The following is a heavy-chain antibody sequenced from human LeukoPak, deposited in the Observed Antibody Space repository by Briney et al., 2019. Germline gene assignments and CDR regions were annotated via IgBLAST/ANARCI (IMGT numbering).Heavy chain of an antibody. D-gene: IGHD3-22*01. CDR3: ARGREYYYDSSGSFQH. J-gene: IGHJ1*01. CDR1: GFTFSSYA. Sequence: PGGSLRLSCAASGFTFSSYAMHWVRQAPGKGLEWVAVISYDGSNKYYADSVKGRFTISRDNSKNTLYLQMNSLRAEDTAVYYCARGREYYYDSSGSFQHWGQGTLVTVSS. V-gene: IGHV3-30-3*01. CDR2: ISYDGSNK.